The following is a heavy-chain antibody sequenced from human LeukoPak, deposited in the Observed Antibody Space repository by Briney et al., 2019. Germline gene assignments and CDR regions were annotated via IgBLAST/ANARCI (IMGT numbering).Heavy chain of an antibody. V-gene: IGHV4-39*07. CDR1: GGSISSSTYY. CDR2: IYYSGYS. J-gene: IGHJ5*02. Sequence: PSETLSLTCTVSGGSISSSTYYWGWIRQPPGKALEWIGRIYYSGYSYNNPSLKSRVSISVDTSNNQFSLKLSSVTAADTAVYYCARGGYYGSGNDFRFDPWGQGTLVTVSS. CDR3: ARGGYYGSGNDFRFDP. D-gene: IGHD3-10*01.